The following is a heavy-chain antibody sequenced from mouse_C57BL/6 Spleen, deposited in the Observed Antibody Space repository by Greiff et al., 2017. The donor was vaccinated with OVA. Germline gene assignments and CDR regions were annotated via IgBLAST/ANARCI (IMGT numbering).Heavy chain of an antibody. V-gene: IGHV5-9*01. CDR3: ARPFYGSSYGGYFDY. Sequence: EVQLVESGGGLVKPGGSLKLSCAASGFTFSSYTMSWVRQTPEKRLEWVATISGGGGNTYYPDSVKGRFTLSRDNAKNTLYLQMSSLRSEDTALYYCARPFYGSSYGGYFDYWGQGTTLTVSS. D-gene: IGHD1-1*01. CDR2: ISGGGGNT. CDR1: GFTFSSYT. J-gene: IGHJ2*01.